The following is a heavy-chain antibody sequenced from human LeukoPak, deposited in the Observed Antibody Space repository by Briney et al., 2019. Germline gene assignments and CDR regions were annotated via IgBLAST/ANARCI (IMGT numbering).Heavy chain of an antibody. CDR3: ARTGGGSSSGNYYHYMDV. J-gene: IGHJ6*03. V-gene: IGHV1-18*01. D-gene: IGHD6-6*01. CDR2: ISAYNGNT. CDR1: GYTFTSYG. Sequence: ASVKVSCKASGYTFTSYGIFWVRQAPGQGLEWMGWISAYNGNTKYAQKLQGRVTMTTDTSTSTAYMELRSLRSDDTAVYYCARTGGGSSSGNYYHYMDVWGKGTTVTVSS.